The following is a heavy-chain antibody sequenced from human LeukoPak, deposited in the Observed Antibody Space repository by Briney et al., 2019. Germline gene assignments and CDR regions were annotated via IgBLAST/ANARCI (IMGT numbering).Heavy chain of an antibody. CDR1: GLTYRGSP. V-gene: IGHV3-73*01. Sequence: GGSLKHSCAASGLTYRGSPMHRVRPAPGKGLEGVWRIRSKANNSATAYAASLTRRFTISRDNSKNTTYMQMNSPKTEDPAVYYCTSLYDFWSGYYDHWGQGTLITVSS. CDR3: TSLYDFWSGYYDH. J-gene: IGHJ4*02. CDR2: IRSKANNSAT. D-gene: IGHD3-3*01.